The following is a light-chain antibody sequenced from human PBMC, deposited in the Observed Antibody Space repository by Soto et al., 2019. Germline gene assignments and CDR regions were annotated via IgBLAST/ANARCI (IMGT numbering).Light chain of an antibody. CDR3: SSYTYAGGTPYV. CDR2: DFS. Sequence: QAARTQPASVSGSPGQSIPISCTGTSSDFRGYNYVSWFQQHPGKAPKLIIFDFSNRPSGVSNRFSGSKSGNTASLTISGLQAEDGADYYCSSYTYAGGTPYVLGPGTKVTVL. J-gene: IGLJ1*01. CDR1: SSDFRGYNY. V-gene: IGLV2-14*03.